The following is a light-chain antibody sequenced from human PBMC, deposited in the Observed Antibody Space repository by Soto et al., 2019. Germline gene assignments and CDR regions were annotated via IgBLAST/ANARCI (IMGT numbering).Light chain of an antibody. CDR2: KAS. V-gene: IGKV1-5*03. Sequence: DIQMTQSPSTLSASVGDRVTITCRASQSISSWLVWYQQKPGQAPKLLIYKASNLESGVPSRFSGSGSGTEFTLTISCLQPDDFATYYCQQYNSPLTFGGGTRVEIK. CDR1: QSISSW. J-gene: IGKJ4*01. CDR3: QQYNSPLT.